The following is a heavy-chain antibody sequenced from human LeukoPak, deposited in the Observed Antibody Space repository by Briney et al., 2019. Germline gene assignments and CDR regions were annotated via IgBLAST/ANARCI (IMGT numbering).Heavy chain of an antibody. CDR2: ISGGGGST. Sequence: PGGSLRLSCAAAGFTFSSYAMSWVRQAPGKGLDWVSAISGGGGSTYYADSVKGRFTISRDNSKNTLYLQMNSLRADDTAIYYCAKVMNPRAFDIWGQGTMVTVSS. CDR3: AKVMNPRAFDI. J-gene: IGHJ3*02. CDR1: GFTFSSYA. V-gene: IGHV3-23*01.